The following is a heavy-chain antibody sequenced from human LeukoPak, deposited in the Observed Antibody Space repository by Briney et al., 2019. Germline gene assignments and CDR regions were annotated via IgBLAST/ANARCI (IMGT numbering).Heavy chain of an antibody. CDR1: GFTFSTYG. J-gene: IGHJ4*02. D-gene: IGHD1-1*01. V-gene: IGHV3-33*06. CDR2: IWYDGSNT. CDR3: AKDDTNWVPRD. Sequence: GGSLRLSCAASGFTFSTYGMHWVCQAPGKGLEWVAVIWYDGSNTHYADSVKGRFTISRDNSKNTLYLQMNSLRAEDTAIYYCAKDDTNWVPRDWGQGTLVTVSS.